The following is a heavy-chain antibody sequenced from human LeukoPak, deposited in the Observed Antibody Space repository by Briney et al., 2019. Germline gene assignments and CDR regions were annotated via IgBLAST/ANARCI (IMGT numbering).Heavy chain of an antibody. CDR3: ARADYVWGSYREGPSY. CDR2: INAGNGNT. D-gene: IGHD3-16*02. J-gene: IGHJ4*02. V-gene: IGHV1-3*01. Sequence: ASVKVSCKASGYTFTSYAMHWVRQAPGQSLEWMGWINAGNGNTKYSQKFQGRVTITRDTSASTAYMELSSLRSEDTAVYYCARADYVWGSYREGPSYWGQGTLVTVSS. CDR1: GYTFTSYA.